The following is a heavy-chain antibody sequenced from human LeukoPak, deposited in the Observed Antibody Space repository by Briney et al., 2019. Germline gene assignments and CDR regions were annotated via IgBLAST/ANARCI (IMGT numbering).Heavy chain of an antibody. V-gene: IGHV1-69*01. CDR3: ATGLGYCSSTSCPRVAY. D-gene: IGHD2-2*01. Sequence: SVKVSCKASGGTFSSYAISWVRQAPGQGLEWVGGIIPIFGTANYAQKFQGRVTITADESTSTAYMELSSLRSEDTAVYYCATGLGYCSSTSCPRVAYWGQGTLVTVSS. J-gene: IGHJ4*02. CDR2: IIPIFGTA. CDR1: GGTFSSYA.